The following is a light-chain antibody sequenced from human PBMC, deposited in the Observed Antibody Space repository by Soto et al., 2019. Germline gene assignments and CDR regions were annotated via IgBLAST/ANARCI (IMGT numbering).Light chain of an antibody. V-gene: IGLV1-40*01. CDR2: GNN. J-gene: IGLJ1*01. CDR1: SSNIGANND. Sequence: QSVLTQPPSVSGAPGQRVTISCAGSSSNIGANNDVHWYQQLPGTAPKLLIYGNNNRPSGVPDRFSGSKSGTSASLAITGLQAEDEADYYCQSYDRSLNTFYVFGTGTKLTVL. CDR3: QSYDRSLNTFYV.